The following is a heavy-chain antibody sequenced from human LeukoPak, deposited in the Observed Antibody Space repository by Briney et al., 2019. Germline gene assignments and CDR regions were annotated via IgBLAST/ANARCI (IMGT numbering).Heavy chain of an antibody. J-gene: IGHJ6*04. V-gene: IGHV1-18*04. CDR3: ARDRGSGIFVDV. CDR1: GYTFTSYY. CDR2: ISAYNGNT. Sequence: ASVKVSCKASGYTFTSYYMHWVRQAPGQGLEWMGRISAYNGNTNYAQKLQGRVTMTTDTSTSTAYMELRSLRSDDTAVYYCARDRGSGIFVDVWGKGTTVTVSS. D-gene: IGHD3-10*01.